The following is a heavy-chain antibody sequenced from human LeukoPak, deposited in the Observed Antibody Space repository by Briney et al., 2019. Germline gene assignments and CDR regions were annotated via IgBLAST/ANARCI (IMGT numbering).Heavy chain of an antibody. D-gene: IGHD3-10*01. Sequence: PGGSLRLSCAASGFTFSSYEMNWVRQAPGKGLEWVSYISSSGSTIYYADSVKGRFTISRDNAKNSLYLQMNSLRAEDTAVYYCARDNGFGEFNWFDPWGQGTLVTVSS. V-gene: IGHV3-48*03. CDR3: ARDNGFGEFNWFDP. CDR1: GFTFSSYE. CDR2: ISSSGSTI. J-gene: IGHJ5*02.